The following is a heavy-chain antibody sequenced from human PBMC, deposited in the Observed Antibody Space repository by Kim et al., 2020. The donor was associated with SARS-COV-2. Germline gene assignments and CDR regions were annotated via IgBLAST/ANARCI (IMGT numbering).Heavy chain of an antibody. D-gene: IGHD6-13*01. CDR3: ARAVAAGGLARPLFSYFDL. CDR1: GFTFSDYY. V-gene: IGHV3-11*05. Sequence: GGSLRLSCAASGFTFSDYYMSWIRQAPGKGLEWVSYISSSSSYTNYADSVKGRFTISRDNAKNSLYLQMNSLRAEDTAVYYCARAVAAGGLARPLFSYFDLWGSGTLVTVSS. CDR2: ISSSSSYT. J-gene: IGHJ2*01.